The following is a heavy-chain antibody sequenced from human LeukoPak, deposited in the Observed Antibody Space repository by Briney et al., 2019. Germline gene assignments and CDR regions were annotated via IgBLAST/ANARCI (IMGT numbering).Heavy chain of an antibody. CDR3: ARGLPGFGDILTGYGY. J-gene: IGHJ4*02. V-gene: IGHV4-34*01. Sequence: SETLSLTCAVYGGSFSGYYWSWIRQPPGKGLEWIGEINHSGSTNYNPSLKSRVTISVDTSKNQFSLKLSSVTAADTAVYYYARGLPGFGDILTGYGYWGQGALVTVSS. CDR2: INHSGST. CDR1: GGSFSGYY. D-gene: IGHD3-9*01.